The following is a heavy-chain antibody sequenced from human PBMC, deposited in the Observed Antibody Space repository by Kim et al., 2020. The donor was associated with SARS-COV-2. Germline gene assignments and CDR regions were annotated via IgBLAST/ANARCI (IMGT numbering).Heavy chain of an antibody. D-gene: IGHD3-10*01. CDR1: GFTFSDYY. CDR2: ISSSGSTI. Sequence: GGSLRLSCAASGFTFSDYYMSWIRQAPGKGLEWVSYISSSGSTIYYADSVKGRFTISRDNAQNSLYLQMNSLRAEDTAVYYCARVGVKLLWFGEPIVGGYYFVYWGQGALGTVSS. V-gene: IGHV3-11*04. CDR3: ARVGVKLLWFGEPIVGGYYFVY. J-gene: IGHJ4*02.